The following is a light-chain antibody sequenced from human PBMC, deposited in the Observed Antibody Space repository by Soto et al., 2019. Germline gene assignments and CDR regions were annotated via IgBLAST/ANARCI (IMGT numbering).Light chain of an antibody. Sequence: DIVMTQSPDSLAVSLGERATINCRSSQSLFSSSNNKNFLGWFQQKAGQPPKRLIYWASTRESGVPDRFSGSGAGTDFTLTISSLQAEDGAVYYCQQYYSSPLTFGGGTKVEIK. CDR3: QQYYSSPLT. J-gene: IGKJ4*01. V-gene: IGKV4-1*01. CDR2: WAS. CDR1: QSLFSSSNNKNF.